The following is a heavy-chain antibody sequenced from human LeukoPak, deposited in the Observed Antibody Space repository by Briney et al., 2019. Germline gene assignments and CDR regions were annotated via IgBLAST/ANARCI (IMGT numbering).Heavy chain of an antibody. D-gene: IGHD4-23*01. CDR1: GFTFSSYA. V-gene: IGHV3-23*01. CDR3: AKDLERHAGGFFDY. Sequence: GALRLSCAASGFTFSSYAMSWVRQAPGKGLEWVSAISGSGGSTYYANSVKGRFTISRDNSKNTLYLQMNNLRAEDTAVYYCAKDLERHAGGFFDYWGQGTLVTVSS. CDR2: ISGSGGST. J-gene: IGHJ4*02.